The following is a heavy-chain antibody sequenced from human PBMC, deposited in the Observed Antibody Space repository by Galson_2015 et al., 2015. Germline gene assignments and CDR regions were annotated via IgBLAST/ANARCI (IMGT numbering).Heavy chain of an antibody. CDR2: IHWSNSK. CDR1: GFSLNTHGVG. Sequence: PALVKPTPTLTLTCTFSGFSLNTHGVGVGWIRQPPGKALEWLADIHWSNSKQYSPSLKSRLTITKDASKNQVVLTMTNIDPVDTATYYCAHRRIAYGLDVWGQGTTVTVSS. D-gene: IGHD3-16*02. V-gene: IGHV2-5*01. CDR3: AHRRIAYGLDV. J-gene: IGHJ6*02.